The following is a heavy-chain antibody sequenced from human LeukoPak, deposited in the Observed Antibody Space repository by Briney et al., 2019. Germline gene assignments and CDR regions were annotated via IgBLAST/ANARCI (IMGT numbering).Heavy chain of an antibody. D-gene: IGHD3-22*01. CDR3: ATRMITGYYDSSGYLDY. V-gene: IGHV1-69*13. J-gene: IGHJ4*02. CDR1: GGTFSSYA. CDR2: IIPIFGTA. Sequence: GASVKVSCKASGGTFSSYAISWVRQAPGQGLEWMGGIIPIFGTANYAQKFQGRVTITADESTSTAYMELSSLRSEDTAVYYCATRMITGYYDSSGYLDYWGQGTLVTVSS.